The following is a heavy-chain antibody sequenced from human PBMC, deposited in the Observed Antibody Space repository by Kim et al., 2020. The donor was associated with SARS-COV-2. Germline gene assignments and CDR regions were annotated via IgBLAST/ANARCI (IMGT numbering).Heavy chain of an antibody. D-gene: IGHD2-21*01. CDR3: AKVHSDPR. J-gene: IGHJ4*02. CDR1: GFTFSNFA. Sequence: GGSLRLSCRASGFTFSNFAMTWVRQVPGKGLEWVSGISGSDGSTYYADSVKGRFTISRDNSKNTLFVEMNSLRAEDTAVYYCAKVHSDPRWGQGTLVTVSS. V-gene: IGHV3-23*01. CDR2: ISGSDGST.